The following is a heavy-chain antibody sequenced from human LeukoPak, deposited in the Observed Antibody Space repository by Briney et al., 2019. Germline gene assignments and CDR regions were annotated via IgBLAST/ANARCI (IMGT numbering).Heavy chain of an antibody. CDR1: GGSISSSYW. V-gene: IGHV4-4*02. CDR2: IYHSGST. J-gene: IGHJ4*02. CDR3: ARKDYDTSRQFDS. Sequence: SETLSLTCAVSGGSISSSYWWDWVRQPPGKGLEWIGEIYHSGSTNYNPSLKSRVTISVDKSKNQFSLKLSSVTAADTAVYYCARKDYDTSRQFDSWGQGTLVTVSS. D-gene: IGHD3-22*01.